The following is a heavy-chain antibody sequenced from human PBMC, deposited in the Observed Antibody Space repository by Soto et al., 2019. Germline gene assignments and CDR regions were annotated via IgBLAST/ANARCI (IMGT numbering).Heavy chain of an antibody. J-gene: IGHJ5*02. CDR1: GGSIGSGDYC. Sequence: QLQLQESGSGLVKPSQTLSLTCAVSGGSIGSGDYCWSWIRQAPGKGLEWIGYMYNSGSPYYNPSLKSRVTISVDRSKNQFSLKLSSVTAADTAVYYCARVVVAAKGGWFDPWGQGTLVTVSS. D-gene: IGHD2-15*01. CDR3: ARVVVAAKGGWFDP. V-gene: IGHV4-30-2*01. CDR2: MYNSGSP.